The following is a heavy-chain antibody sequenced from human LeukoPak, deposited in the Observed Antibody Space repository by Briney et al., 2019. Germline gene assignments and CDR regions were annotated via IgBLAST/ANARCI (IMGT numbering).Heavy chain of an antibody. CDR2: IYYSGNT. J-gene: IGHJ4*02. V-gene: IGHV4-39*07. CDR1: GGSISGNSYY. Sequence: SETLSLTCTVSGGSISGNSYYWGWIRQPPGKGLEWIGSIYYSGNTFYNPSLKSRVTISVDTSKNQFSPRLSSVTAADTAVYYCARGGQDSSGFFYSLDYWGQGTLVTVSS. D-gene: IGHD3-22*01. CDR3: ARGGQDSSGFFYSLDY.